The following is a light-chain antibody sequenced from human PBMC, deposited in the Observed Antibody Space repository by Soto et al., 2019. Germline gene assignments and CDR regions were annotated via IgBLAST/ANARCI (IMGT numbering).Light chain of an antibody. Sequence: ERVMTQSPATLSVSPGERATLSCRADQSVNSHFAWYQQKPGQAPRLLIYGASARTNGIPGRFSGSGSGTEFTLTISSLQPEDFAVYYCQQYNNWPYTFGQGTKLEIK. J-gene: IGKJ2*01. CDR3: QQYNNWPYT. CDR1: QSVNSH. V-gene: IGKV3-15*01. CDR2: GAS.